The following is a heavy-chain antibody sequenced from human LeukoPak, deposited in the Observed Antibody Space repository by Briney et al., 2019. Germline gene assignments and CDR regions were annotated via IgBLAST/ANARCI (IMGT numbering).Heavy chain of an antibody. Sequence: SETLSLTCTVSGGSISSFYWSWIRQPPGKGLEWIGYIYYSGSTNYNPSLKSRVSISADTSKNQFSLKLSSVTAADTAMYYCARHFAPAANFDYWGQGTLVTVSS. D-gene: IGHD2-2*01. CDR3: ARHFAPAANFDY. CDR2: IYYSGST. CDR1: GGSISSFY. J-gene: IGHJ4*02. V-gene: IGHV4-59*08.